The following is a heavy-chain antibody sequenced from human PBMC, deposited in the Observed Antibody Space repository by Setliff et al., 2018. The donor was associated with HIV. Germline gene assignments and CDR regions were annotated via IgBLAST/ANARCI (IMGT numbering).Heavy chain of an antibody. D-gene: IGHD2-15*01. CDR3: ARSIKAALRAGAFDV. Sequence: SETLSLTCTVSGDSITTNYWSWIRQSPGKGLEWIGSIYYGGSTNYNPSLKSRVTISLDTSRNQVFLNLTSVTVADTAVYYCARSIKAALRAGAFDVWGQGTMVTVSS. CDR1: GDSITTNY. J-gene: IGHJ3*01. V-gene: IGHV4-59*01. CDR2: IYYGGST.